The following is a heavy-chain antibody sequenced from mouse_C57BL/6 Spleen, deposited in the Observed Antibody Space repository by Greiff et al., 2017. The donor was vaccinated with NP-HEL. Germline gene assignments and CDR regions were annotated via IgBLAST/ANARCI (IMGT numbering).Heavy chain of an antibody. V-gene: IGHV1-76*01. CDR3: ARYDGYYVDY. J-gene: IGHJ2*01. CDR2: IYPGSGNT. Sequence: QVQLKQSGAELVRPGASVKLSCKASGYTFTDYYINWVKQRPGQGLEWIARIYPGSGNTYYNEKFKGKATLTAEKSSSTAYMQLSSLTSEDSAVYFCARYDGYYVDYWGQGTTLTVSS. CDR1: GYTFTDYY. D-gene: IGHD2-3*01.